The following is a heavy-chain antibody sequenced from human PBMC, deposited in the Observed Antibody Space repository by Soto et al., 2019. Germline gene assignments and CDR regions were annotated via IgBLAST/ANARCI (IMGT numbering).Heavy chain of an antibody. V-gene: IGHV4-39*01. CDR3: AQGDTAMVDLFDY. D-gene: IGHD5-18*01. CDR2: IYYSGST. Sequence: SETLSLTCTVSGGPISSSSYYWGWIRQPPGKGLEWIGSIYYSGSTYYNPSLKSRVTISVDTSKNQFSLKLSSVTAADTAVYYCAQGDTAMVDLFDYWGQGTLVTVSS. J-gene: IGHJ4*02. CDR1: GGPISSSSYY.